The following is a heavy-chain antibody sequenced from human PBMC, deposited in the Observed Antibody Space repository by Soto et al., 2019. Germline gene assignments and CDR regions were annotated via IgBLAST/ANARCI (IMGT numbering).Heavy chain of an antibody. J-gene: IGHJ5*02. D-gene: IGHD3-10*01. CDR1: GDTFTDYY. CDR2: VNPSGGHT. V-gene: IGHV1-46*01. Sequence: ASVKVSCKASGDTFTDYYIHWVRQAPGQGLEWMGTVNPSGGHTTYAQHFLGRVTMTRDTSTSTLYMELTSLTSDDTAIYYCARFRHGAGVYYPKLARGPWGQGTLVTVS. CDR3: ARFRHGAGVYYPKLARGP.